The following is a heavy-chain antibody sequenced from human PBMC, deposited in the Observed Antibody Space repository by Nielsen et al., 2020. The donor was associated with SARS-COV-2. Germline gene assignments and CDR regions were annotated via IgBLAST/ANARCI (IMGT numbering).Heavy chain of an antibody. D-gene: IGHD2-15*01. J-gene: IGHJ6*02. Sequence: WIRQPPGKGLEWVSIIYSGGTSTYYADSVKGRFTISRDNSKNTPYLQMNSLRAEDTAVYYCAKVLGGYCSGGSCRPPYYGMDVWGQGTTVTVSS. CDR2: IYSGGTST. CDR3: AKVLGGYCSGGSCRPPYYGMDV. V-gene: IGHV3-23*03.